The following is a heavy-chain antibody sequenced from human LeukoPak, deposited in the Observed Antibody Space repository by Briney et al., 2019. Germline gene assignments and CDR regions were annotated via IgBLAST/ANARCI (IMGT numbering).Heavy chain of an antibody. J-gene: IGHJ4*02. CDR1: GGSFSGYY. D-gene: IGHD4-23*01. CDR3: ARGPDMTTVVTS. V-gene: IGHV4-34*01. Sequence: PSETLSLTCAVYGGSFSGYYWSWIRQPPGKGLEWIGEINHSGSTNYNPSLKSRVTISVDTSKNQFSLKLSSVTAADTAVYYYARGPDMTTVVTSWGQGTLVTVSS. CDR2: INHSGST.